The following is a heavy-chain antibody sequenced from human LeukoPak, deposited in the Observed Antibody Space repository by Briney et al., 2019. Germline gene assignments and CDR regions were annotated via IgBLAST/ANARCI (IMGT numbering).Heavy chain of an antibody. CDR3: ASAGSWAVGATVLYY. CDR2: IYYSGSN. J-gene: IGHJ4*02. CDR1: GGPVSIGGYY. D-gene: IGHD3-10*01. V-gene: IGHV4-31*03. Sequence: PSETLSLTCTVSGGPVSIGGYYWSWIRQHPGKGLEWIGYIYYSGSNYYNPSFKGRLTLSVDTSKKQFSLNLKYVTAPDRAVYCCASAGSWAVGATVLYYWGQGTLVPVSS.